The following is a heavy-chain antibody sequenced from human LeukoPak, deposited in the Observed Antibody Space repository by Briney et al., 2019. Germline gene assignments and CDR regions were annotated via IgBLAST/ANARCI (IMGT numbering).Heavy chain of an antibody. CDR3: AHIPYYYGSGVRTGFFDY. CDR1: GFSLPTGGVG. J-gene: IGHJ4*02. V-gene: IGHV2-5*02. D-gene: IGHD3-10*01. Sequence: SGPTLFNPTQPLTLTCTFSGFSLPTGGVGVGWIRQPPGKALEWLALSHWDDDKHFNPSLKSRHTITKDTTKKQVVRTMTDMDPVDTATYYCAHIPYYYGSGVRTGFFDYWGQGTLVTVSS. CDR2: SHWDDDK.